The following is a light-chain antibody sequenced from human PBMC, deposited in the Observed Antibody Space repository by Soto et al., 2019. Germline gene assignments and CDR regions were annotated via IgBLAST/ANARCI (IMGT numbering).Light chain of an antibody. V-gene: IGKV3-15*01. CDR3: HQYSRWPRT. CDR1: QTVGTN. J-gene: IGKJ1*01. Sequence: EIVLTQSPVTLSVSPGERATLSCRASQTVGTNLAWFHQKPGQAPGLLFYGASTRATGIPARFSGSGSGTEFTLTISSLQSEDFAVYYCHQYSRWPRTFGQGTKVDIK. CDR2: GAS.